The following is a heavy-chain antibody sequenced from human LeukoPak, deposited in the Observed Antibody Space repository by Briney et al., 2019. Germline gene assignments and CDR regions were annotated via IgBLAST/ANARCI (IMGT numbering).Heavy chain of an antibody. CDR1: GFTFSSYA. CDR3: AKGSAAARPYYFDS. D-gene: IGHD6-6*01. J-gene: IGHJ4*02. V-gene: IGHV3-23*01. Sequence: GGSLRLSCAASGFTFSSYAMSWVRQAPGKGLEWVSSISGSGNRTYYADSVKGRFTISRDNSKNTLFLQMNSLRADDTAVYYCAKGSAAARPYYFDSWGQGTLVAVSS. CDR2: ISGSGNRT.